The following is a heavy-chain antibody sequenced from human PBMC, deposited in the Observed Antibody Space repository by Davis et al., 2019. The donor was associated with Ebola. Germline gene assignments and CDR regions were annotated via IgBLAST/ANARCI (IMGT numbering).Heavy chain of an antibody. CDR3: ARGRYEWGVFYYFDY. V-gene: IGHV1-46*01. CDR2: INPSGGST. D-gene: IGHD3-16*01. J-gene: IGHJ4*02. Sequence: ASVKVSCKASGYTFTSYYMHWVRQAPGQGLEWMGIINPSGGSTSYAQKFQGRVTMTRDTSTSTVYMELSSLRSEDTAVYYCARGRYEWGVFYYFDYWGQGTLVTVSS. CDR1: GYTFTSYY.